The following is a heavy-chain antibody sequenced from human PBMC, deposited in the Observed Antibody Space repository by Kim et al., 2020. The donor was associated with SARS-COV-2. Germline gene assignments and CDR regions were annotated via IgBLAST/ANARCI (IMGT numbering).Heavy chain of an antibody. J-gene: IGHJ6*02. CDR1: GYSFTSYW. D-gene: IGHD3-10*01. CDR2: IYPGDSDT. Sequence: GESLKISCKGSGYSFTSYWIGWVRQMPGKGLEWMGIIYPGDSDTRYSPSFQGQVTISADKSISTAYLQWSSLKASDTAMYYCARNKAHGSGRHYGMDVWGQGTTVTVSS. CDR3: ARNKAHGSGRHYGMDV. V-gene: IGHV5-51*01.